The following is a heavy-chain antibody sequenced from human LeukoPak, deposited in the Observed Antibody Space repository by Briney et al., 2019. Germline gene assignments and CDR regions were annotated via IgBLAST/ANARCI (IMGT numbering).Heavy chain of an antibody. V-gene: IGHV3-23*01. Sequence: LXCXXXXFXXNXYAMNWVRQAPGKGLEWVXGISGSDDSTYSADSVKGRFTISRDNSKNTLYLQMNSLRAEDTAVYFCAKDGGPTPTTSDAFDIWGQGTMVTVSS. D-gene: IGHD3-16*01. CDR3: AKDGGPTPTTSDAFDI. CDR1: XFXXNXYA. J-gene: IGHJ3*02. CDR2: ISGSDDST.